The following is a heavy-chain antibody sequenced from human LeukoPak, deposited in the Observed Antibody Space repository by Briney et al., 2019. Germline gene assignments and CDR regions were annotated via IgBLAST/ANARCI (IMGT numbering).Heavy chain of an antibody. Sequence: GGSLRLSCAASGFTFSSYDMSWVRQAPGKGLEWVSDINGSGGSTYYADSVRGRFTISRDNSKNQLYLQMNSLRAEDTAVDYGAKSRWQHAPPGGYWGQGTLDTVSS. V-gene: IGHV3-23*01. CDR3: AKSRWQHAPPGGY. D-gene: IGHD5-24*01. CDR2: INGSGGST. J-gene: IGHJ4*02. CDR1: GFTFSSYD.